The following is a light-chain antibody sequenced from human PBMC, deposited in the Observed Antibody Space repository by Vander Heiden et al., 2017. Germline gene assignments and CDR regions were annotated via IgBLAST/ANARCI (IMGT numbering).Light chain of an antibody. J-gene: IGLJ2*01. CDR1: ALPKQY. CDR2: KDS. V-gene: IGLV3-25*03. Sequence: SYELTQPPSVSVSPGQTARITCSGDALPKQYAYWYQQKPGQAPVLVIYKDSERPSGIPERFSGSSSGTTVTLTISGVQAEDEADYYCQSADSGGVVFGGGTKLTVL. CDR3: QSADSGGVV.